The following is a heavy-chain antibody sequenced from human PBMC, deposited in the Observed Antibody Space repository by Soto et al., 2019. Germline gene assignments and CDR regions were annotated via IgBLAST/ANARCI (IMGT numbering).Heavy chain of an antibody. CDR3: AKIVVAVAGSIDY. CDR2: ISYDGSNK. V-gene: IGHV3-30*18. J-gene: IGHJ4*02. Sequence: GGSLRLSCAASGFTFSSYGMHWVRQAPGKGLEWVAVISYDGSNKYYADSVKGRFTTSRDNSKNTLYLQMNSLRAEDTAVYYCAKIVVAVAGSIDYWGQGTLVTVSS. CDR1: GFTFSSYG. D-gene: IGHD6-19*01.